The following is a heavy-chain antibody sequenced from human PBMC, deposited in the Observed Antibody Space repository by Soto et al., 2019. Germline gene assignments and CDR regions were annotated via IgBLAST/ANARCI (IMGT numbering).Heavy chain of an antibody. Sequence: QVQLVQSGAEVKKPGSSVKVSCKASGGTFSSYAISWVRQAPGQGLEWMGGIIPIFGTANYAQKFQGRVTIXXDXSXXKAYMELSSLRSEDTAVYYCARDLGEYSSSSSIDYWGQGTLVTVSS. CDR1: GGTFSSYA. CDR3: ARDLGEYSSSSSIDY. V-gene: IGHV1-69*12. CDR2: IIPIFGTA. D-gene: IGHD6-6*01. J-gene: IGHJ4*02.